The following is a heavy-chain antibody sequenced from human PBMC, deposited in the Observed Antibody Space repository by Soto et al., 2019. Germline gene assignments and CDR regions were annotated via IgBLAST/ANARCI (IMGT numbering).Heavy chain of an antibody. CDR3: ARAAGWFDP. V-gene: IGHV3-11*01. CDR1: GFTFSDYY. Sequence: QVQLVESGGDLVKPGGSLRISCAAYGFTFSDYYMSWIRQAPGKGLEWVSYISSSGNTIYYADSVRGRFTMSRDNAKNSLYLQMNRLRAEDTAVYYCARAAGWFDPWVQGILVTVSS. J-gene: IGHJ5*02. CDR2: ISSSGNTI.